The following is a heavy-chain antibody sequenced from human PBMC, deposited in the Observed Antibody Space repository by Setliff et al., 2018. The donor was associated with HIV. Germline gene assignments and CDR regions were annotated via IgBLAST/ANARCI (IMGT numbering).Heavy chain of an antibody. CDR2: IYISGST. V-gene: IGHV4-4*09. CDR3: ARHSDIAARRTYFDY. J-gene: IGHJ4*02. D-gene: IGHD6-6*01. CDR1: GGSFSDYY. Sequence: SETLSLTCTVSGGSFSDYYWTWIRQPPNEGLEWIGYIYISGSTNYNPSLKSRVTISVDTSKNQFSLKLSSVTAADTAVYYCARHSDIAARRTYFDYWGQGTLVTVSS.